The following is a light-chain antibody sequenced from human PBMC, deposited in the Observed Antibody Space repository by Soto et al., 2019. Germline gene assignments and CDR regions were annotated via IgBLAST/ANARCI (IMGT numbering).Light chain of an antibody. Sequence: QSVLAQPRSVSGSPGQSVTISCTGTRSDVGAYNYVSWYQQNPGKAPKVMIYDITKRPSGVPDRFSGSKSGNTASLTISGLQAEDEGDYYCDSYAGNTVLIFGGGTQVTVL. CDR1: RSDVGAYNY. J-gene: IGLJ2*01. CDR2: DIT. V-gene: IGLV2-11*01. CDR3: DSYAGNTVLI.